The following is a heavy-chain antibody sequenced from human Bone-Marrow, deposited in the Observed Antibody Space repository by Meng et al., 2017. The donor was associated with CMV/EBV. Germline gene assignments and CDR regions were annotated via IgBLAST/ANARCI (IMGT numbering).Heavy chain of an antibody. CDR3: ARGLGTPAGRSFDY. Sequence: SETLSLTCTVSGGSISSSSYYWGWIRQPPGKGLEWIGSIYYSGSTYYNPSLKSRVTISVDTSKNQFSLKLSSVTAADTAVYYCARGLGTPAGRSFDYWGQGTLVTVYS. D-gene: IGHD1-14*01. CDR2: IYYSGST. CDR1: GGSISSSSYY. V-gene: IGHV4-39*01. J-gene: IGHJ4*02.